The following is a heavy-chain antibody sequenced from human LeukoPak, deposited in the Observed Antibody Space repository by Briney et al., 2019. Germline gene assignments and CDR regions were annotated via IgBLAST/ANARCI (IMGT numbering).Heavy chain of an antibody. CDR2: ISGSGGST. J-gene: IGHJ6*02. Sequence: LPGGSLRLSCAASGFTFSTYAMSWVRQAPGKGLEWVSAISGSGGSTYYADSVKGRFTISRDNSKNALYLQMNSLRDEDTAVYYCARADSTSLYYYYGMDVWGQGTTVTVSS. D-gene: IGHD6-6*01. CDR1: GFTFSTYA. V-gene: IGHV3-23*01. CDR3: ARADSTSLYYYYGMDV.